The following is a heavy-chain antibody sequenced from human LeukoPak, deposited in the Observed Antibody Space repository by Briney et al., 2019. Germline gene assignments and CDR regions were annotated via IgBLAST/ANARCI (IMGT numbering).Heavy chain of an antibody. V-gene: IGHV3-11*04. CDR1: GFTFSDYY. J-gene: IGHJ4*02. CDR3: AKFMVRGVSDY. CDR2: ISSSGSTI. Sequence: GGSLRLSCAASGFTFSDYYMSWIRQAPGKGLEWVSYISSSGSTIYYADSVKGRFTISRDNAKNSLYLQMNSLRAEDTAVYYCAKFMVRGVSDYWGQGTLVTVSS. D-gene: IGHD3-10*01.